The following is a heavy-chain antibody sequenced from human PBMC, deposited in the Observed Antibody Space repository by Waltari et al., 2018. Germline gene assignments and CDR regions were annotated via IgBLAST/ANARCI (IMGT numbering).Heavy chain of an antibody. CDR3: AKGYCSSTSCYRFDY. Sequence: QVQLVESGGGVVQPGGSLRLSCAASGFTFSSYGMHWVRQAPGKGLEWVAFIRYDGSNKYYADSVKGRFTISRDNSKNTLYLQMNSLRAEDTAVYYCAKGYCSSTSCYRFDYWGQGTLVTVSS. CDR1: GFTFSSYG. CDR2: IRYDGSNK. D-gene: IGHD2-2*01. J-gene: IGHJ4*02. V-gene: IGHV3-30*02.